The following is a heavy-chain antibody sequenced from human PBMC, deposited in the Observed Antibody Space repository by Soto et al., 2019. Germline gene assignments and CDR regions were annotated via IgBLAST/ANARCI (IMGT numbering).Heavy chain of an antibody. D-gene: IGHD6-13*01. CDR2: INAGNGNT. J-gene: IGHJ4*02. Sequence: QVQLVQSGAAVKKPGASVKVSCKASGYPFTSYAMHWVRQAPGQRLEWMGWINAGNGNTKYSQKFQGRVTITRDTSASTAYMELSSLRSEDTAVYYCAREGVAAAGDYWGQGPLVTVSS. V-gene: IGHV1-3*01. CDR3: AREGVAAAGDY. CDR1: GYPFTSYA.